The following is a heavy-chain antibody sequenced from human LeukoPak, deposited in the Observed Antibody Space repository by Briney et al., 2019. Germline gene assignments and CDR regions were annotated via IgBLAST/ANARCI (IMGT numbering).Heavy chain of an antibody. CDR1: GFTFSSYW. D-gene: IGHD5-24*01. J-gene: IGHJ4*02. V-gene: IGHV3-7*01. CDR2: IKQDGSEK. Sequence: GGSLRLSCAASGFTFSSYWMSWVRQAPGKGLEWVATIKQDGSEKYYVDSVKGRFTISRDNAKNSLYLQMNSLRAEDTAVYYCARDNSGDGYNSDYWGQGTLVTVSS. CDR3: ARDNSGDGYNSDY.